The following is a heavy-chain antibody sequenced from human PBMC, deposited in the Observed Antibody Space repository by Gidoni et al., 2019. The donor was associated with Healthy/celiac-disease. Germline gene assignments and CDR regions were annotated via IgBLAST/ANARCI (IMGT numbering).Heavy chain of an antibody. CDR1: RGTFSRDA. CDR2: IIPIFGTA. D-gene: IGHD1-26*01. J-gene: IGHJ4*02. CDR3: ARNLGGELDY. V-gene: IGHV1-69*06. Sequence: QVQQVMFGAEVKKPWPSVKVSCMASRGTFSRDAISSVRQAPGQGLEWMGGIIPIFGTADYAQKFQGRVTITADKSTSTAYMELGSLRSEDTAVYYCARNLGGELDYWGQGTLVTVSS.